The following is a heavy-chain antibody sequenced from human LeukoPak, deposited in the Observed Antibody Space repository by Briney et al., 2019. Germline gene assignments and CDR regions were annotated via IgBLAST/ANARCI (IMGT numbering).Heavy chain of an antibody. J-gene: IGHJ4*02. D-gene: IGHD6-19*01. V-gene: IGHV1-69*13. CDR2: IIPIFGTA. CDR1: GGTFSSYA. Sequence: GASVKVSCKASGGTFSSYAISWVRQAPGQGLEWMGGIIPIFGTANYAQKFQGRVTITADESTSTAYMELSSLRSEDTAVYYCARDPAVAGPEYYFDYWGQGTLVTVSS. CDR3: ARDPAVAGPEYYFDY.